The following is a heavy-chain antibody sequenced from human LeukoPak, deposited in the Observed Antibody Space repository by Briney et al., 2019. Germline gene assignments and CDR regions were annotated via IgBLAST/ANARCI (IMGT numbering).Heavy chain of an antibody. CDR2: ISGSGTNT. Sequence: GGSLRLSCAASGFTFSSYAMSWVRQAPGKGLEWVSVISGSGTNTYYADSVKGRFTISRDNAKSSLYLQMDSLRAEDTAVYYCARAGSFRFDYWGQGTLVTVSS. CDR3: ARAGSFRFDY. J-gene: IGHJ4*02. V-gene: IGHV3-23*01. D-gene: IGHD3-10*01. CDR1: GFTFSSYA.